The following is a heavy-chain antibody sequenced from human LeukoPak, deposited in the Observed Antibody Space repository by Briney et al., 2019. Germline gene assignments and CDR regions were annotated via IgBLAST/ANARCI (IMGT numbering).Heavy chain of an antibody. CDR2: ISAYNGNT. V-gene: IGHV1-18*01. J-gene: IGHJ4*02. CDR3: ARAYPEDDFWSGYCLDY. CDR1: GYTFTSYG. Sequence: ASVKVSCKASGYTFTSYGISWVRQAPGQGLEWMGWISAYNGNTNYAQKLQGRVTMTADTSTSTAYMELRSLRSDDTAVYYCARAYPEDDFWSGYCLDYWGQGTLVTVSS. D-gene: IGHD3-3*01.